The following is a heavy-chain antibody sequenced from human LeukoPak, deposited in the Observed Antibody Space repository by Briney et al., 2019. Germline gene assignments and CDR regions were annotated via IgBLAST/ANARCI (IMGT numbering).Heavy chain of an antibody. CDR1: GFTFRAYP. J-gene: IGHJ4*02. Sequence: AGGSLRFSGAAPGFTFRAYPWHGVAQAQGKGLGGVAFIYYDGSNKYYADSVKGRFTISRDNSKNTLYLQMNSLRAEDTAVYYCARERIQLWLLGVWDRYWGQGTLVTVSS. V-gene: IGHV3-30*04. CDR2: IYYDGSNK. D-gene: IGHD5-18*01. CDR3: ARERIQLWLLGVWDRY.